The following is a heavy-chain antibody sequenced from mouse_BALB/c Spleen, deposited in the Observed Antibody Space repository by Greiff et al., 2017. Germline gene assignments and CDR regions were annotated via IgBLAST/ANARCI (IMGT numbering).Heavy chain of an antibody. Sequence: QVQLKESGPGLVQPSQSLSITCTVSGFSLTSYGVHWVRQSPGKGLEWLGVIWSGGSTDYNAAFISRLSISKDNSKSQVFFKMNSLQANDTAIYYCAREGNYGNLGDYWGQGTTLTVSS. CDR3: AREGNYGNLGDY. J-gene: IGHJ2*01. CDR2: IWSGGST. V-gene: IGHV2-2*02. D-gene: IGHD2-1*01. CDR1: GFSLTSYG.